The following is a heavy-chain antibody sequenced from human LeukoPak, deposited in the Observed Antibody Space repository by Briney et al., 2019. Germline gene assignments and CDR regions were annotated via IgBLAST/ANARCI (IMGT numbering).Heavy chain of an antibody. CDR1: GGSISSSSYY. V-gene: IGHV4-39*01. J-gene: IGHJ5*02. CDR3: ARHRAVGSGPLIWFDP. CDR2: IYYSGST. Sequence: SETLSLTCAVYGGSISSSSYYWGWLRQPPGKGLEWLGSIYYSGSTYYNPSLKSRVSISVDTSKNQFSLKVSSVTAADTAVYYCARHRAVGSGPLIWFDPWGQGTLVTVSS. D-gene: IGHD6-19*01.